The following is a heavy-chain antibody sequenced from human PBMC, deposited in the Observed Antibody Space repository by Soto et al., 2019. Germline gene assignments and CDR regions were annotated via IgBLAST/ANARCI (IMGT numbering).Heavy chain of an antibody. J-gene: IGHJ5*02. CDR2: FDPEDGET. CDR1: GYTLTGLS. D-gene: IGHD3-3*01. CDR3: ARDGETIFGVVEVNWFDP. Sequence: ASVKVSCKVSGYTLTGLSMHWVRQAPGKGLEWMGGFDPEDGETIYAQKFQGRVTMSEDTSTDTAYRELSSLRSDDTAVYYCARDGETIFGVVEVNWFDPWGQGTLVTVSS. V-gene: IGHV1-24*01.